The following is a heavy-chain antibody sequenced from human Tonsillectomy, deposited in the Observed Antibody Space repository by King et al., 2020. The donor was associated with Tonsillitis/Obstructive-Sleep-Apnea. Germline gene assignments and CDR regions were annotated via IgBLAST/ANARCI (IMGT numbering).Heavy chain of an antibody. D-gene: IGHD5-24*01. CDR1: GGSISSFY. V-gene: IGHV4-59*08. Sequence: VQLQESGPGLVKPSETLSLTCTVSGGSISSFYWNWIRPPPGKGLEWLGYIYYSGSTNYNPSLKSRVTISVDTSKNQLSLKLSSVTAADTAVYYCARHISAPTTEMGYWGQGTLVSVSS. J-gene: IGHJ4*02. CDR3: ARHISAPTTEMGY. CDR2: IYYSGST.